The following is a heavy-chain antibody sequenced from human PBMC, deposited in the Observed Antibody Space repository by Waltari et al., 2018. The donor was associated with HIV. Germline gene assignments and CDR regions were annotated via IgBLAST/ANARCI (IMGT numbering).Heavy chain of an antibody. CDR1: GFILSRSG. CDR3: VKDLSGGWSLDY. J-gene: IGHJ4*02. Sequence: QVQLVESGGGVVQPGGSLRLSCAASGFILSRSGMPWVRQVPGKGLEWVELIQNDERNKYYADSVKGRFTISRDSSTNVLFLQMNSLRVEDTALYYCVKDLSGGWSLDYWGQGTLVTVS. V-gene: IGHV3-30*02. CDR2: IQNDERNK. D-gene: IGHD6-19*01.